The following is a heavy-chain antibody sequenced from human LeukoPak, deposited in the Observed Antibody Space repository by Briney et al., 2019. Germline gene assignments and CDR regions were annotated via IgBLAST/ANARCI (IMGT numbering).Heavy chain of an antibody. V-gene: IGHV1-69*02. J-gene: IGHJ4*02. CDR2: IIPILGIA. CDR3: ARSSKRVVVTAPYYFDY. D-gene: IGHD2-21*02. CDR1: GYTFTGYY. Sequence: SVKVSCKASGYTFTGYYMHWVRQAPGQGLEWMGRIIPILGIANYAQKFQGRVTITADKSTSTAYMELSSLRSEDTAVYYCARSSKRVVVTAPYYFDYWGQGTLVTVSS.